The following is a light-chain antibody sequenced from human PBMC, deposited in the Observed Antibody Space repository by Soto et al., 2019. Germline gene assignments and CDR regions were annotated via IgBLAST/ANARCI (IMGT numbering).Light chain of an antibody. Sequence: EIVLTQSPGTLSLSPGERATLSCRASQSVSSSYLAWYQQKPGQAPRLLIYGASSRATGIPDRFSGSGSGTDFTLTIRRLEPEDLAVYYCQQYGSSAYTFGQGTKLAIK. CDR3: QQYGSSAYT. CDR1: QSVSSSY. J-gene: IGKJ2*01. CDR2: GAS. V-gene: IGKV3-20*01.